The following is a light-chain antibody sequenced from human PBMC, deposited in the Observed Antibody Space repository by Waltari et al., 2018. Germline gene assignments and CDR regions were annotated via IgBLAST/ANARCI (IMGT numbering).Light chain of an antibody. Sequence: SALTQPDSVSGSPGQSITISCSRISSDRGGYEYVPWYQQHPGKAPKVIIYDVNNRPSGVSNRFSGSKSGSSASLTISGLQAEDEADYYCSSFTSSTTGIFGGGTKVTVL. CDR3: SSFTSSTTGI. CDR1: SSDRGGYEY. V-gene: IGLV2-14*03. J-gene: IGLJ2*01. CDR2: DVN.